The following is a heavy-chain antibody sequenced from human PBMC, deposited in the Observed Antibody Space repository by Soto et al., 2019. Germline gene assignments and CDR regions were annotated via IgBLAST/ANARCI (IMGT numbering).Heavy chain of an antibody. V-gene: IGHV4-34*01. J-gene: IGHJ5*02. CDR2: INHSGST. Sequence: QVQLQQWGAGLLKPSETLSLTCAVYGGSFSGYYWSWIRQPPGKGLEWMGEINHSGSTNYNPSLKSRVTISVDTSNNQFSVKLSSVTAADTDVYYCARGRLADTRRCWFDPWGQGTLVAVSS. CDR3: ARGRLADTRRCWFDP. CDR1: GGSFSGYY. D-gene: IGHD2-15*01.